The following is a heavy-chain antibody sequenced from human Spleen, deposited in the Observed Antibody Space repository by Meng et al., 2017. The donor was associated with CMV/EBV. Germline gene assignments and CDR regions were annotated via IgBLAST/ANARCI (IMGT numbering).Heavy chain of an antibody. CDR1: GYSISSGYY. CDR2: IYHSGST. Sequence: SETLSLTCTVSGYSISSGYYWGWIRQPPGKGLEWIGSIYHSGSTYYNPSLKSRVTISVDTSKNQFSLKPSSVTAADTAVYYCARFPLTYSSGWLEDYWGQGTLVTVSS. V-gene: IGHV4-38-2*02. CDR3: ARFPLTYSSGWLEDY. J-gene: IGHJ4*02. D-gene: IGHD6-19*01.